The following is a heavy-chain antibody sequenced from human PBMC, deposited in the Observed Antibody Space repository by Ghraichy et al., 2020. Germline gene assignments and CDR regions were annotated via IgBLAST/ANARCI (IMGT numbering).Heavy chain of an antibody. J-gene: IGHJ4*02. CDR2: IYYSGST. CDR3: ARLVTGQIDY. V-gene: IGHV4-31*03. Sequence: SETLSLTCTVSGGSISSGGYYWSWIRQHPGKGLEWIGYIYYSGSTYYNPSLKSRVTISVDTSKNQFSLKLSSVTAADTAVYYCARLVTGQIDYWGQGTLVTVSS. D-gene: IGHD1-20*01. CDR1: GGSISSGGYY.